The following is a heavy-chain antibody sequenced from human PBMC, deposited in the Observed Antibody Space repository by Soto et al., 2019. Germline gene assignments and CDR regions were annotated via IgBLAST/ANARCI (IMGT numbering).Heavy chain of an antibody. CDR3: ARMYDILTPYDFDY. J-gene: IGHJ4*02. D-gene: IGHD3-9*01. CDR2: IYHSGST. V-gene: IGHV4-30-2*01. Sequence: SETLSLTCAVSGGSISSGGYSWSWIRQPPGKGLEWIGYIYHSGSTYYNPSLKSRVTISVDRSKNQFSLKLSSVTAADTAVYYCARMYDILTPYDFDYWGQGTLVTVSS. CDR1: GGSISSGGYS.